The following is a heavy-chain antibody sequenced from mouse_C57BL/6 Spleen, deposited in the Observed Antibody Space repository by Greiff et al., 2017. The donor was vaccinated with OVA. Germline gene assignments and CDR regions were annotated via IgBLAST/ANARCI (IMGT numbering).Heavy chain of an antibody. CDR2: IYPSDSET. Sequence: VQLQQPGAELVRPGSSVKLSCKASGYTFTSYWMDWVKQRPGQGLEWIGNIYPSDSETHYNQKFKDKATLTVDKSSSTAYMQLSSLTSEDSAVYYCAREGITTVVADYWGKGTTLTVSS. CDR1: GYTFTSYW. CDR3: AREGITTVVADY. J-gene: IGHJ2*01. D-gene: IGHD1-1*01. V-gene: IGHV1-61*01.